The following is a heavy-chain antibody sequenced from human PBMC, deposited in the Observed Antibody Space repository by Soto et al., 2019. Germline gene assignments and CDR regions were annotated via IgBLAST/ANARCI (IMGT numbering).Heavy chain of an antibody. D-gene: IGHD1-26*01. CDR2: ISYDGTIQ. J-gene: IGHJ4*02. V-gene: IGHV3-30*18. Sequence: LRLACAASGFTFSTYGMHWVRQAPGEGLEWVAVISYDGTIQYYGDSVKGRFTISRDNSKNTLYLQMNSLRAEDTAVYYCAKEDTVGATYYFDFWGQGTQVTVSS. CDR3: AKEDTVGATYYFDF. CDR1: GFTFSTYG.